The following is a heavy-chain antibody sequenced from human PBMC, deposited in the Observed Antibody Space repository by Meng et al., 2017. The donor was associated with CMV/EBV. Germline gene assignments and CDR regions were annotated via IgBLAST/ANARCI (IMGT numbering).Heavy chain of an antibody. CDR3: ASGGDITFGVVIMSHYYYYGMDV. CDR2: INPNSGGT. CDR1: GYTFTGYY. D-gene: IGHD3-3*01. V-gene: IGHV1-2*02. J-gene: IGHJ6*02. Sequence: ASVKVSCKASGYTFTGYYMHWVRQAPGQGLEWMGWINPNSGGTNYAQKFQGRVTMTRDTSISTAYMELSSLRSDDTAVYYCASGGDITFGVVIMSHYYYYGMDVWGQGTTVTVSS.